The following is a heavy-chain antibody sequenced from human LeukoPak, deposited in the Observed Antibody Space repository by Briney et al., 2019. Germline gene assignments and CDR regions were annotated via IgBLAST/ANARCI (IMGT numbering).Heavy chain of an antibody. D-gene: IGHD5-24*01. Sequence: GGSLRLSCAASGFTVSSNYMNRVRQAPGKGLEWVSVIYGGGNIYYADSVKGRFTISRDNSKNTLYLQMNSLRAEDTAVYYCARGAGYNYPYYFDYWGQGTLVTVSS. V-gene: IGHV3-53*01. CDR3: ARGAGYNYPYYFDY. CDR1: GFTVSSNY. J-gene: IGHJ4*02. CDR2: IYGGGNI.